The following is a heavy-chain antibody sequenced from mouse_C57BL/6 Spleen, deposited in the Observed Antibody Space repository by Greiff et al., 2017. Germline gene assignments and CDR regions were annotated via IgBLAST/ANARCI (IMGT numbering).Heavy chain of an antibody. Sequence: QVQLQQSGAELVRPGTSVKVSCKASGYAFTNYLIEWVKQRPGQGLEWIGVINPGSGGTNYNEKFKGKATLTADKSSSTAYMQLSSLTSEDSAVYFCARRAGTMGAMDYWGQGTSVTVSS. CDR2: INPGSGGT. V-gene: IGHV1-54*01. D-gene: IGHD4-1*01. CDR1: GYAFTNYL. CDR3: ARRAGTMGAMDY. J-gene: IGHJ4*01.